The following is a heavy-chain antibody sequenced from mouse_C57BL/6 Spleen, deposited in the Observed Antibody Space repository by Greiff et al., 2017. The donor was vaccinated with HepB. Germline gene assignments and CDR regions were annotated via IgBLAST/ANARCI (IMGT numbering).Heavy chain of an antibody. CDR2: IYPGSGNT. CDR3: ARSYGSSSGYFDY. D-gene: IGHD1-1*01. J-gene: IGHJ2*01. V-gene: IGHV1-76*01. CDR1: GYTFTDYY. Sequence: QVQLKESGAELVRPGASVKLSCKASGYTFTDYYINWVKQRPGQGLEWIARIYPGSGNTYYNEKFKGKATLTAEKSSSTAYMQLSSLTSEDSAVYFCARSYGSSSGYFDYWGQGTTLTVSS.